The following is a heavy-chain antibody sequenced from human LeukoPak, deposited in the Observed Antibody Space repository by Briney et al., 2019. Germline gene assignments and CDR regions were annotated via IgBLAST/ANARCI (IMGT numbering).Heavy chain of an antibody. CDR1: GFTFDDYA. CDR2: ISWNSRSI. V-gene: IGHV3-9*01. CDR3: AKATGPGIAAAGTRNWFDP. J-gene: IGHJ5*02. D-gene: IGHD6-13*01. Sequence: GGSLRLSCAASGFTFDDYAMHWVRQAPGKGLEWVSAISWNSRSIGYADSVKGRFTISRDNAKNSLYLQMNSLRAEDTALYYCAKATGPGIAAAGTRNWFDPWGQGTLVTVSS.